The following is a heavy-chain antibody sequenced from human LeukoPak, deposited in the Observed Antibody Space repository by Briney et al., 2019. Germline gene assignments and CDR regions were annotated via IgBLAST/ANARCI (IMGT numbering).Heavy chain of an antibody. Sequence: PGGSLRLSCAAPGFTFSSYGMHWVRQAPGKGLEWVAVISYDGSNKYYADSVKGRFTISRDNSKNTLYLQMNSLRAEDTAVYYCARDPGINPYYDFWSGPNWFDPWGQGTLVTVSS. V-gene: IGHV3-30*03. J-gene: IGHJ5*02. CDR1: GFTFSSYG. CDR2: ISYDGSNK. D-gene: IGHD3-3*01. CDR3: ARDPGINPYYDFWSGPNWFDP.